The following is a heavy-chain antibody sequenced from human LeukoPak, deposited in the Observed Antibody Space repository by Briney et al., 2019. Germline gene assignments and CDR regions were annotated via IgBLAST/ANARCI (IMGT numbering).Heavy chain of an antibody. V-gene: IGHV1-8*01. CDR2: MNPNSGNT. CDR3: ARGRLRYCSSTSCSTQYYYYMDV. Sequence: ASVTVSCKASGYTFTSYDINWVRQATGQGLEWMGWMNPNSGNTGYAQKFQGRVTMTRNTSISTAYMELSSLRSEDTAVYYCARGRLRYCSSTSCSTQYYYYMDVWGKGTTVTVSS. CDR1: GYTFTSYD. J-gene: IGHJ6*03. D-gene: IGHD2-2*01.